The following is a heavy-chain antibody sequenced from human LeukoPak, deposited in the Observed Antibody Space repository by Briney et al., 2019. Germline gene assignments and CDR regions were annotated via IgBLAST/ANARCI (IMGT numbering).Heavy chain of an antibody. Sequence: ASVKVSCKASGYTFTGYYMHWVRQAPGQGLEWMGIINPSGGSTSYAQKFQGRVTMTRDTSTSTVYMELSSLRAEDTAVYYCARDVSPGWDAFDYWGQGTLVTVSS. CDR3: ARDVSPGWDAFDY. D-gene: IGHD6-19*01. CDR2: INPSGGST. V-gene: IGHV1-46*01. CDR1: GYTFTGYY. J-gene: IGHJ4*02.